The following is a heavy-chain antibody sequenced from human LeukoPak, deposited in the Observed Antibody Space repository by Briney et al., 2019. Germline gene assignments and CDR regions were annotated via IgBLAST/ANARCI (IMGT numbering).Heavy chain of an antibody. Sequence: WASVKVSCKVSRYTLTELSMHWVRQAPGKGLDWMGGFDPEDGETIYAQKFQGRVTMTEDTSTDTAYMELSSLRSEDTAVYYCATVSRSSSWFDAFDIWGQGTMVTVSS. CDR3: ATVSRSSSWFDAFDI. CDR1: RYTLTELS. J-gene: IGHJ3*02. CDR2: FDPEDGET. D-gene: IGHD6-13*01. V-gene: IGHV1-24*01.